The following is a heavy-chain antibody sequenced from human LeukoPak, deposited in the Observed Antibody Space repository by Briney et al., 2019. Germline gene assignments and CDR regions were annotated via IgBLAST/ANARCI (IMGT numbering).Heavy chain of an antibody. CDR3: AGCSGGSCYDWFDP. Sequence: PSETLSLTCTVSSGSISSYYWSWIRQPPGKGLEWIGYIYYSGSTNYNPSLKSRVTISVDTSKNQFSLKLSSVTAADTAVYCCAGCSGGSCYDWFDPWGQGTLVTVSS. V-gene: IGHV4-59*01. J-gene: IGHJ5*02. CDR1: SGSISSYY. D-gene: IGHD2-15*01. CDR2: IYYSGST.